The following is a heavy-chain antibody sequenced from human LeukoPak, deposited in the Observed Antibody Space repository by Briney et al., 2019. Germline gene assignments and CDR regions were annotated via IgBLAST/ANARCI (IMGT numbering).Heavy chain of an antibody. J-gene: IGHJ4*02. CDR3: AREGRDGYNHELLFDY. Sequence: SVKVSCKASGCSFINYAISWVRQAPGQGLEWMGGIIPMFVTANYAQKFQGRVTITADESTSTAYMELSSLRSEDTAVYYCAREGRDGYNHELLFDYWGQGTLVTVSS. V-gene: IGHV1-69*13. CDR1: GCSFINYA. CDR2: IIPMFVTA. D-gene: IGHD5-24*01.